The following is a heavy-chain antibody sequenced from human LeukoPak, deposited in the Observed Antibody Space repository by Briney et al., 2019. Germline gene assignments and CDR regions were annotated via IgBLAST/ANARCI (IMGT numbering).Heavy chain of an antibody. V-gene: IGHV3-23*01. CDR1: GFTFNNYA. CDR3: AKREGYCSSTSCRAPFDY. D-gene: IGHD2-2*01. CDR2: ISGSGGST. Sequence: GGSLRLSCAASGFTFNNYAMSWVRQAPGKGLEWFSDISGSGGSTYYADSVKGRFTISRDNSKNTLYLQMNSLRAEDTAVYYCAKREGYCSSTSCRAPFDYWGQGTLVTVSS. J-gene: IGHJ4*02.